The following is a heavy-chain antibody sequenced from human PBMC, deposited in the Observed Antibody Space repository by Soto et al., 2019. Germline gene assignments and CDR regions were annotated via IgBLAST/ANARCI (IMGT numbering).Heavy chain of an antibody. J-gene: IGHJ6*01. CDR1: GYTFSSYG. Sequence: QVRLVQSGAEVKKHGASVKVSCKASGYTFSSYGISWVRQAPRQGLEWMGWISAYNGKTNYAQKLQGTVTMTTDTSMSTAYLGLGTLRSGDTAVYYRARGVSRGDVWGQGTPGTVSP. CDR3: ARGVSRGDV. D-gene: IGHD2-2*01. V-gene: IGHV1-18*01. CDR2: ISAYNGKT.